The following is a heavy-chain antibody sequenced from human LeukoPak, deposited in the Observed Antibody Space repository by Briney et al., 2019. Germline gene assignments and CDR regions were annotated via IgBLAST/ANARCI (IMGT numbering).Heavy chain of an antibody. V-gene: IGHV3-30*18. J-gene: IGHJ4*02. CDR1: GFTFSSYG. CDR3: AKDLRGCSSTSCYPGY. Sequence: GGSLRLSCAASGFTFSSYGMHWVRQAPGKGLGCVAVILLDGSNKYYADSVEGRFTLSRDNSKNTMYIQMNSLRAEDTAVYYCAKDLRGCSSTSCYPGYWGQGTLVTVSS. D-gene: IGHD2-2*01. CDR2: ILLDGSNK.